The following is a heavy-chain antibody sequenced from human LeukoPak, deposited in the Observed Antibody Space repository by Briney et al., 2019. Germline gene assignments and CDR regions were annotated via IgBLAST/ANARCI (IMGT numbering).Heavy chain of an antibody. CDR2: IYYSGST. CDR3: ARHLNDPLRITMVRGQPNIYNWFDP. CDR1: GGSISSYY. Sequence: PSETLSLTCTVSGGSISSYYWSWIRQPPGKGLEWIGYIYYSGSTNYNPSLKSRVTISVDTSKNQFSLKLSSVTAADTAVYYCARHLNDPLRITMVRGQPNIYNWFDPWGQGTLVTVSS. D-gene: IGHD3-10*01. J-gene: IGHJ5*02. V-gene: IGHV4-59*08.